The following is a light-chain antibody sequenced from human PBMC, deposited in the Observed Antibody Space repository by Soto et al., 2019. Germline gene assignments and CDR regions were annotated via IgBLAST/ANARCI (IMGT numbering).Light chain of an antibody. Sequence: EIVMTQSPDTLSVSPGEKATLFCRASQSVGSKLAWYRQKPGQAPRLLIYDASTRATGIPARFSGSGSGTEFTLTISSLQSEDFEVYDCQQYDRWPLTFGGGAKVEIK. CDR2: DAS. J-gene: IGKJ4*01. CDR1: QSVGSK. V-gene: IGKV3-15*01. CDR3: QQYDRWPLT.